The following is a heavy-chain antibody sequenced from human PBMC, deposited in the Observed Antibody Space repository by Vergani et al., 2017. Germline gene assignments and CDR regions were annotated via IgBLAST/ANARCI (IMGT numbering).Heavy chain of an antibody. CDR3: ASKRGACRAAYCHSYDF. V-gene: IGHV4-39*01. D-gene: IGHD2-15*01. CDR1: GDSVISTDYH. J-gene: IGHJ4*02. CDR2: MDCSGST. Sequence: QVQLQESGPGLVKPSETLSLTCTVSGDSVISTDYHWCWIRQPPGKGLEWIGSMDCSGSTSYHPSLESRISISFETPKNQFSLWLTSVTAADTAVYYCASKRGACRAAYCHSYDFWGPGTLVGVSS.